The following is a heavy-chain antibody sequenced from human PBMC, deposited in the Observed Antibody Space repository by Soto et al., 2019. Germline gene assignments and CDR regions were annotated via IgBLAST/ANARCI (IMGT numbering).Heavy chain of an antibody. V-gene: IGHV3-21*01. Sequence: GESLKISCAASGFTFSRYSMNWVRQAPGNGLEWVSSISSSSSYIYYADSVKGRFTISRDNAKNSLYLQMNSLRAEDTAVYYCASLEEDYWGQGTLVTVSS. J-gene: IGHJ4*02. D-gene: IGHD1-1*01. CDR3: ASLEEDY. CDR2: ISSSSSYI. CDR1: GFTFSRYS.